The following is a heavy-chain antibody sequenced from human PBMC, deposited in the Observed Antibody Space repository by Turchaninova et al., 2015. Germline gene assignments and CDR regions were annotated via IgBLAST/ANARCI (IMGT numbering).Heavy chain of an antibody. J-gene: IGHJ5*02. Sequence: QVQLQQWGAGLLKPSETLSLTCAVYGGSFSGYYWSWIRQPPGKGLGWFGEINHSGRTKYNPSLKSRVTISVDTSKNQFALKRSSVTAADTAVYYCARGRWSRNWFDPWGQGTLVTVSS. D-gene: IGHD2-8*01. CDR2: INHSGRT. CDR3: ARGRWSRNWFDP. CDR1: GGSFSGYY. V-gene: IGHV4-34*01.